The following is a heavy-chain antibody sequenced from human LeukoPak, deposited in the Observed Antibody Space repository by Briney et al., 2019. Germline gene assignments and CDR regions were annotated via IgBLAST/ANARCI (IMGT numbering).Heavy chain of an antibody. CDR1: GGSISGYY. D-gene: IGHD5-12*01. V-gene: IGHV4-59*01. CDR3: ARVGGGYGTAIDY. J-gene: IGHJ4*02. CDR2: IYYSGNT. Sequence: SETLSLTCTVSGGSISGYYWSWIRQPPGKGLEWIGYIYYSGNTNYNPSLKSRVTISLDTSKNQFSLNLNSVTAADTAVYYCARVGGGYGTAIDYWGQGTLVTVSS.